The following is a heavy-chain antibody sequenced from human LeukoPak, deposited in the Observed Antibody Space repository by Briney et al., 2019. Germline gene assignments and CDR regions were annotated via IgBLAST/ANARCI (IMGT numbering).Heavy chain of an antibody. J-gene: IGHJ6*02. CDR3: AKAGTWIQLWSYGMDV. D-gene: IGHD5-18*01. CDR1: GFTFSSYG. Sequence: GGPLRLSCAASGFTFSSYGMHWVRQAPGKGREWVAVISYDGSNKYYADSVKGRFTISRDNSKNTLYLQMNSLRAEDTAVYYCAKAGTWIQLWSYGMDVWGQGTTVTVSS. V-gene: IGHV3-30*18. CDR2: ISYDGSNK.